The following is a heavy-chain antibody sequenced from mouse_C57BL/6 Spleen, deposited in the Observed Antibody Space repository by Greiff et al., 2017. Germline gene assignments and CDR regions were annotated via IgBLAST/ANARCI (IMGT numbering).Heavy chain of an antibody. Sequence: QVQLKQSGAELVRPGTSVKVSCKASGYAFTNYLIEWVKQRPGQGLEWIGVINPGSGGTNYNEKFKGKATLTADKSSSTAYMQLSSLTSEDSAVYFCARNYYSNRYWYFYVWGTGTTVTVSS. CDR1: GYAFTNYL. V-gene: IGHV1-54*01. J-gene: IGHJ1*03. CDR3: ARNYYSNRYWYFYV. CDR2: INPGSGGT. D-gene: IGHD2-5*01.